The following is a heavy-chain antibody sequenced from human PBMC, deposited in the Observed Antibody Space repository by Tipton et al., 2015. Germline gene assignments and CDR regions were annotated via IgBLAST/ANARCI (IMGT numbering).Heavy chain of an antibody. J-gene: IGHJ6*02. CDR1: SGSITNYN. V-gene: IGHV4-59*01. Sequence: TLSLTCTVSSGSITNYNWNWIRQPPGKGLEWIGEIHHGGSTNYNPSLKSRVTISVDTSKNQFSLKLSSVTAADTALYFCARGEYHEYHYGMDVWGQGTTVTVS. D-gene: IGHD6-6*01. CDR2: IHHGGST. CDR3: ARGEYHEYHYGMDV.